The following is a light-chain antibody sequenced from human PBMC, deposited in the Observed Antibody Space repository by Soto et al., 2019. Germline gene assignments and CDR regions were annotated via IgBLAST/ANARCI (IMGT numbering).Light chain of an antibody. CDR1: QSVSSN. V-gene: IGKV3-15*01. Sequence: EIVMTQAPATLSVSRGERATLSCRASQSVSSNLAWYQQKPGQAPRLLIYGASTRATGIPARFSGSGSGTESTLTISSLQSQDFAVYYCQQYNNWPRTFGQRTKVDI. CDR2: GAS. J-gene: IGKJ1*01. CDR3: QQYNNWPRT.